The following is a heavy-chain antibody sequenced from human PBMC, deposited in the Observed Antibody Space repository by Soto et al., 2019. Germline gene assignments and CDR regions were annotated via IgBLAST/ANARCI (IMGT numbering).Heavy chain of an antibody. CDR1: GDSISRYY. D-gene: IGHD6-13*01. CDR2: IYYSGST. Sequence: QVQLQESGPGLMKPSETLSLTCTVSGDSISRYYGSWIGRPPGKGLEWIGYIYYSGSTNYNPSLKSRVTISVDTSKKQCSLRLSSVTAADTAVYYCARHRSSWDFFDYWGQGTLVTVSS. J-gene: IGHJ4*02. V-gene: IGHV4-59*08. CDR3: ARHRSSWDFFDY.